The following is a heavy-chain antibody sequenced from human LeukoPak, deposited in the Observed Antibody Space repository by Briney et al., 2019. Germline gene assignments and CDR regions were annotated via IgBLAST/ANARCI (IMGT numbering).Heavy chain of an antibody. Sequence: ASVKVSCKVSGYSLSELSIHWVRQVPGKGFTWMGGFDPEDVEIVYPQSFQGRVTMTEDTSTDTAYMELSRLTSEDTAVYYCASGFYGAGHFDDDVFDIWGQGTLVTVSS. CDR1: GYSLSELS. CDR3: ASGFYGAGHFDDDVFDI. J-gene: IGHJ3*02. D-gene: IGHD4/OR15-4a*01. CDR2: FDPEDVEI. V-gene: IGHV1-24*01.